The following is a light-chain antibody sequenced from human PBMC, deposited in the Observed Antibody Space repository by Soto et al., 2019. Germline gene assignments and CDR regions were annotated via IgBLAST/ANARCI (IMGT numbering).Light chain of an antibody. CDR1: QTISSW. V-gene: IGKV1-5*01. CDR3: QQYNTYSLYT. CDR2: DAS. J-gene: IGKJ2*01. Sequence: DIPMTQSPTTLSASVGDRVTITCRASQTISSWLAWYQQKPGKAPKLLIYDASSLKSGVPSRFSGSGSGTEFTLTISSLQPDDFATYYCQQYNTYSLYTFGQGTKLEIK.